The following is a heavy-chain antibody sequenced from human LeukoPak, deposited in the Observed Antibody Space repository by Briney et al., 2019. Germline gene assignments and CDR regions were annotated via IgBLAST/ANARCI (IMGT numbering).Heavy chain of an antibody. CDR3: ARVSLTYYDFWSGKDTYYFDY. CDR1: GGSISGYY. Sequence: SETLSLTCTVSGGSISGYYWSWIRQPAGKGLEWIGRIYTSGSTNYNPSLKSRVTMSVDTSKNQFSLKLTPVTAADTAVYYCARVSLTYYDFWSGKDTYYFDYWGQGTLVTVSS. J-gene: IGHJ4*02. V-gene: IGHV4-4*07. CDR2: IYTSGST. D-gene: IGHD3-3*01.